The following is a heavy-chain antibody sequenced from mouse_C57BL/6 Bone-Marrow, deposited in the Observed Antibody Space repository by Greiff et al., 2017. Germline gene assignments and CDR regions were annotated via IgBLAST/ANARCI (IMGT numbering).Heavy chain of an antibody. CDR2: IDPENGAT. D-gene: IGHD1-1*02. Sequence: VQLQPSGAELVRPGASVKLSCTASGFNIKAAYMHWVKQRTEPGLELIGWIDPENGATEYASNFQGKAPITADTSLNTAYLQLSSLTAEDTAVYYCTSMGRAYWGQGTLVTVAA. V-gene: IGHV14-4*01. CDR1: GFNIKAAY. CDR3: TSMGRAY. J-gene: IGHJ3*01.